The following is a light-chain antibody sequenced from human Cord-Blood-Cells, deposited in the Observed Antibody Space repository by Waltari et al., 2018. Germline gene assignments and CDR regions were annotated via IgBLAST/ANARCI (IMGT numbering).Light chain of an antibody. CDR3: CSYAGNSTYV. J-gene: IGLJ1*01. V-gene: IGLV2-23*02. CDR1: SSDVGSYNL. CDR2: EVS. Sequence: QSALTQPASVSGSPGQSITISCTGTSSDVGSYNLVSWYQQHPGKAPKLMIYEVSKRPSAVANRFYASKSGNTASLTISGLQAEAEADYYCCSYAGNSTYVFGTGTKGTVL.